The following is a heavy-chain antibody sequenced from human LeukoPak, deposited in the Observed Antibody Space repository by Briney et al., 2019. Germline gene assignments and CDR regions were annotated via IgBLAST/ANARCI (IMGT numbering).Heavy chain of an antibody. V-gene: IGHV3-23*01. CDR2: ISGSGGST. Sequence: GGSLRLSCAASGFTFSSHALSWLRQAPGKGLEWVSSISGSGGSTYYADSVKGRFTISRDNSKNTLYVQMSSLRADDTAVYYCAKGYYYGSGSYSTFDYWGQGTLVTVSS. J-gene: IGHJ4*02. CDR1: GFTFSSHA. D-gene: IGHD3-10*01. CDR3: AKGYYYGSGSYSTFDY.